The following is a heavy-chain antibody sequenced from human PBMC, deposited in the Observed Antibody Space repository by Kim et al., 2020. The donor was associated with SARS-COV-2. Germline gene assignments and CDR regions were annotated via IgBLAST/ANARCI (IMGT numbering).Heavy chain of an antibody. CDR2: ISSSSSTI. J-gene: IGHJ4*02. CDR1: GFTFSSYS. D-gene: IGHD3-16*01. CDR3: AVGRGSRGENYFDY. V-gene: IGHV3-48*02. Sequence: GGSLRLSCAASGFTFSSYSMNWVRQAPGKGLEWVSYISSSSSTIYYADSVKGRFTISRDNAKNSLYLQMNSLRDEDTAVYYCAVGRGSRGENYFDYWGQGTLVTVSS.